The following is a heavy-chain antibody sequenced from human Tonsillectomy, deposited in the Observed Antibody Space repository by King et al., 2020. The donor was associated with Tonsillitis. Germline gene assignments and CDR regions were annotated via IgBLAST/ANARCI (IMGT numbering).Heavy chain of an antibody. D-gene: IGHD3-16*01. CDR3: ARAYRGSLVGSDY. J-gene: IGHJ4*02. CDR1: GYSFTNYA. V-gene: IGHV7-4-1*02. Sequence: VQLVESGSESKKPGASVKVSCKASGYSFTNYAMNWVRQAPGQGLEWMGWINTNTGNPTYAQGFTGRFGFSLDTSVSTAYLEISSLKAEDTAVYYCARAYRGSLVGSDYWGQGTLVTVSS. CDR2: INTNTGNP.